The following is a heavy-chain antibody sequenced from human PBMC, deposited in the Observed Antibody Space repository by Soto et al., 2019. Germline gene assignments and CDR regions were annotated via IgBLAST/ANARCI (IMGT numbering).Heavy chain of an antibody. CDR3: ARGLSSGWFDY. Sequence: EVQLVESGGGLVKPGGSLRVSCAASGFTFSNYSMNWVRQAPGKGLEWVSSISSTSKYIYYADSVKGRFTISRDNAKKSLDLEMNSLRAEDTAVYYCARGLSSGWFDYWGQGTLVTVSA. CDR2: ISSTSKYI. J-gene: IGHJ5*01. D-gene: IGHD6-19*01. V-gene: IGHV3-21*01. CDR1: GFTFSNYS.